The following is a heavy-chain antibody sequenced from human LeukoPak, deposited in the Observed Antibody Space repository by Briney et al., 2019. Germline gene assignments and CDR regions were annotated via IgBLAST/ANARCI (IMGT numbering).Heavy chain of an antibody. CDR1: GYTLTELS. D-gene: IGHD3-10*01. J-gene: IGHJ5*02. CDR2: INPNTGGT. V-gene: IGHV1-2*02. Sequence: ASVKVSCKVSGYTLTELSMHWVRQAPGQGLEWMGWINPNTGGTNFAPKFHGRVSMTRDTSLSTAYMELSSLRSDDTAVYYCARGDKKENLSGPSGYFDPWGQGSLVTVSS. CDR3: ARGDKKENLSGPSGYFDP.